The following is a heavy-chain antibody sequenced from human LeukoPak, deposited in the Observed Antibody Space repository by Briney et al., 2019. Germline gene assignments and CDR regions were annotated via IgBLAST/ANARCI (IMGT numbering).Heavy chain of an antibody. CDR1: GFAFNTYS. CDR2: ISSSSSTI. Sequence: GGSLRLSCVASGFAFNTYSMNWVRQAPGKGLEWLSFISSSSSTIYYADSVKGRFTISRDNAKNSLYLQMNSLRAEDTALYYCARDRGYYFDYWGQGTLVTVSS. V-gene: IGHV3-48*01. D-gene: IGHD3-10*01. J-gene: IGHJ4*02. CDR3: ARDRGYYFDY.